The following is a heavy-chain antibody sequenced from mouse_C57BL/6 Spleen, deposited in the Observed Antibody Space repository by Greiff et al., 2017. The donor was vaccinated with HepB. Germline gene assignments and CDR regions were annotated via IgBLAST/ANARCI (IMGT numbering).Heavy chain of an antibody. CDR3: ARSIPRYFDV. D-gene: IGHD2-3*01. J-gene: IGHJ1*03. V-gene: IGHV1-72*01. Sequence: VQLQQPGAELVKPGASVKLSCKASGYTFTSYWMHWVKQRPGRGLEWNGRIDPNSGGTKYNEKFKSKATLTVDKPSSTAYMQLSSLTSEDSAVYYCARSIPRYFDVWGTGTTVTVSS. CDR2: IDPNSGGT. CDR1: GYTFTSYW.